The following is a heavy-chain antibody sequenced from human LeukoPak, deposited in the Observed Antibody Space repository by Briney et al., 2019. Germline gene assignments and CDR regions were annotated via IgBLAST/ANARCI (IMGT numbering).Heavy chain of an antibody. CDR1: GFTFSSYE. Sequence: GGSLRLSCAASGFTFSSYEMNWVRQAPGKGLEWVSYISSSSSTIYYADSVKGRFTISRDNAKNSVYLQMNSLRVEDTAVYYCASVGIVVAGTTSGGDYWGQGSLVTVSS. D-gene: IGHD6-19*01. V-gene: IGHV3-48*01. CDR3: ASVGIVVAGTTSGGDY. J-gene: IGHJ4*02. CDR2: ISSSSSTI.